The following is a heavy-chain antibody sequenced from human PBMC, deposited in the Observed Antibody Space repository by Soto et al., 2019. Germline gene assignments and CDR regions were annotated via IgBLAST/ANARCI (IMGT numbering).Heavy chain of an antibody. J-gene: IGHJ5*02. V-gene: IGHV3-30*18. CDR3: AKGQSGIVGATGWFDP. D-gene: IGHD1-26*01. CDR1: GFTFSSYG. CDR2: ISYDGSNK. Sequence: GGSLRLSCAASGFTFSSYGMHWVRQAPGKGLERVAVISYDGSNKYYADSVKGRFTISRDNSKNTLYLQMNSLGAEDTAVYYCAKGQSGIVGATGWFDPWGQGTLVTVSS.